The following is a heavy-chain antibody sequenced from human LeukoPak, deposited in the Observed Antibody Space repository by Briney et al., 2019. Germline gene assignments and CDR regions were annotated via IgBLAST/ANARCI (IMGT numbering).Heavy chain of an antibody. V-gene: IGHV4-39*01. CDR1: GGSISISSYY. CDR3: ARHVKAAAEFDY. D-gene: IGHD6-13*01. CDR2: IYYSGST. J-gene: IGHJ4*02. Sequence: SETLSLTCTVSGGSISISSYYWGWIRQPPGKGLEWIGSIYYSGSTYYNSSVKSRVTRSVDRSQNQFSLKLRSVTAPDTAVYYGARHVKAAAEFDYWGQGTLVTAYS.